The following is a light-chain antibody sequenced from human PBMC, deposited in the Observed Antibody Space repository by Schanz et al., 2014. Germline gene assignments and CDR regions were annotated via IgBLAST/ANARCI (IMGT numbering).Light chain of an antibody. CDR3: QQYYSTPLT. CDR2: GAS. V-gene: IGKV3-20*01. CDR1: QSVGGD. Sequence: EIVLTQSPATLSLSPGERATLSCRASQSVGGDLAWYQKKPGQAPSLLIYGASTRATGIPDRFSGSGSGTDFTLTISRLEPEDVAVYYCQQYYSTPLTFGGGTKVEIK. J-gene: IGKJ4*01.